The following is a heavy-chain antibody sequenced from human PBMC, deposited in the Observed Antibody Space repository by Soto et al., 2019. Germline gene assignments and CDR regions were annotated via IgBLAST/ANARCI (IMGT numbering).Heavy chain of an antibody. Sequence: EVQVLESGGGLVQPGGSLRLSCTSSVFTFSGYAMSWVRLAPGKGLEWVSFISASGGSGDTTYYADPVEGRFTISRDNSKNTLYLQMNSLRAEDTAVYYCAKSSGWPGIFDYWGQGTLVTVSS. CDR3: AKSSGWPGIFDY. D-gene: IGHD6-19*01. CDR2: ISASGGSGDTT. V-gene: IGHV3-23*01. J-gene: IGHJ4*02. CDR1: VFTFSGYA.